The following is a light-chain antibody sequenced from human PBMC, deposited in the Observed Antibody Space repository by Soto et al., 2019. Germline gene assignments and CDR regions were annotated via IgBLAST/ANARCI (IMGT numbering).Light chain of an antibody. J-gene: IGLJ1*01. CDR3: QSYDRSLSGSV. CDR2: GND. V-gene: IGLV1-40*01. Sequence: QPVLTQPPSVSGAPGQGVTISCTGSSSNIGAGYDVHWYQQLPGAAPKLLIFGNDNRPSGVPDRFSGSRSGTSASLAIIGLQAEDEADYYCQSYDRSLSGSVFGAGTKVTVL. CDR1: SSNIGAGYD.